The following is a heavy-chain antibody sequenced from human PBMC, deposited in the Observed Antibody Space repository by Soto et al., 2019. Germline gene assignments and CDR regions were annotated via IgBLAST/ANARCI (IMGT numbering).Heavy chain of an antibody. Sequence: GASVKVSCKASGGTFSSYAISWVRQAPGQGLEWMGGIIPIFGTANYAQKFRGRVTITADESTSTAYMELSSLRSEDTAVYYCARDGYSSSWHRTGGLVYFDYWGQGTLVTVSS. CDR3: ARDGYSSSWHRTGGLVYFDY. J-gene: IGHJ4*02. CDR1: GGTFSSYA. V-gene: IGHV1-69*13. D-gene: IGHD6-13*01. CDR2: IIPIFGTA.